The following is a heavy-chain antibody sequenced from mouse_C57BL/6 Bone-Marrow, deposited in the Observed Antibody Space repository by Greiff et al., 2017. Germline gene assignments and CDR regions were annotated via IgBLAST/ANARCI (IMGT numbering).Heavy chain of an antibody. Sequence: QVQLQQPGAELVRPGTSVKLSCKASGYTFTSYWMHWVKQRPGQGLEWIGVIDPSDSYTNYNQKFKGKATLTVDTSSSTAYMQLSSLTSEDSAVYYCARGMRRFAYWGQGTLVTVSA. J-gene: IGHJ3*01. CDR1: GYTFTSYW. CDR3: ARGMRRFAY. V-gene: IGHV1-59*01. CDR2: IDPSDSYT.